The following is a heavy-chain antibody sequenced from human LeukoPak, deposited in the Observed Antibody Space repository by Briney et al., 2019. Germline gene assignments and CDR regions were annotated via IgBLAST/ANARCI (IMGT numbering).Heavy chain of an antibody. D-gene: IGHD6-13*01. J-gene: IGHJ4*02. CDR1: GCTVSSNN. V-gene: IGHV3-21*01. Sequence: GGSLRLSCAASGCTVSSNNMNWVRQAPGKGLEWVSSISSSSSYIYYADSVKGRFTISRDNAKNSLYLQMNSLRAEDTAVYYCAAGYSSSWYGSEKYDYWGQGTLVTVSS. CDR2: ISSSSSYI. CDR3: AAGYSSSWYGSEKYDY.